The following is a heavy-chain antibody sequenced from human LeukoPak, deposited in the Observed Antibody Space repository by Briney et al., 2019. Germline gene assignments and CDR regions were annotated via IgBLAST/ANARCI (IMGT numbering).Heavy chain of an antibody. Sequence: GGSLRLSCAASGFTFRNYWMGWVRQAPGKGLEWVANTKPDGSAEYYADSVRGRFTTSRDNANNFLYLQMNSLRAEDTAVYYCARDGGLNTYFDYWGQGTLVTVSS. D-gene: IGHD2-15*01. CDR3: ARDGGLNTYFDY. J-gene: IGHJ4*02. V-gene: IGHV3-7*01. CDR2: TKPDGSAE. CDR1: GFTFRNYW.